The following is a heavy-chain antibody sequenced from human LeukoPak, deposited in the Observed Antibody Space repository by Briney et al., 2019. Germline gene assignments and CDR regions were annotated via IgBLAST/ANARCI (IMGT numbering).Heavy chain of an antibody. CDR3: ARAHAQEPGYTAFDY. J-gene: IGHJ4*02. D-gene: IGHD5-18*01. CDR1: GDSISNYY. V-gene: IGHV4-59*12. Sequence: PSETLSLTCTVSGDSISNYYWSWIRQPPGKGLEWIGYIYYSGSTNYNPSLKSRVTISVDTSKNQFSLKLSSVTAADTAVYYCARAHAQEPGYTAFDYWGQGTLVTVSS. CDR2: IYYSGST.